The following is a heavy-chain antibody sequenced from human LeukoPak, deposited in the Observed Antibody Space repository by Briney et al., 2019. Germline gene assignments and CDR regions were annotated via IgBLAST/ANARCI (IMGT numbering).Heavy chain of an antibody. CDR3: ARIGVWFGEGNLSGYFDY. CDR2: IYYSGNT. CDR1: GDSISSYY. V-gene: IGHV4-59*08. Sequence: SETLSLTCTVSGDSISSYYWSWIRQPPGKGLEWIGYIYYSGNTNYNPSLKSRVTISVDTSKNQFSLRLTSVTAADTAVYYCARIGVWFGEGNLSGYFDYWGQGILVTVSS. J-gene: IGHJ4*02. D-gene: IGHD3-10*01.